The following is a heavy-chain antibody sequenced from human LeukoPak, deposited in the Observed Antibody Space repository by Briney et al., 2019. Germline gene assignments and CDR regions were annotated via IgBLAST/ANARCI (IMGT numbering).Heavy chain of an antibody. D-gene: IGHD2-2*01. Sequence: ASVKVSCKASGYTFTGYYMHWVRQAPGQGLEWMGRINPNSGGTNYAQKFQGRVTMTRDTSISTAYMELSRLRSDDTAVYYCARARCSSTRCSPTPPYYYYMDVWGKGNTVTVSS. V-gene: IGHV1-2*06. CDR2: INPNSGGT. CDR3: ARARCSSTRCSPTPPYYYYMDV. J-gene: IGHJ6*03. CDR1: GYTFTGYY.